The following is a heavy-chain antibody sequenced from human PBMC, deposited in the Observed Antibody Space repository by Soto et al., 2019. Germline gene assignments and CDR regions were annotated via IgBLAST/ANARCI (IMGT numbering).Heavy chain of an antibody. Sequence: EVQLLESGGGLVQPGGSLRLSCAASGFTFSSYSMSWVRQAPGKGLEWVSGVRTGGDGGTTYYADSVKGRFTISRDNSKNTLFLQMNSLRAEDTAIYYCAKKVNSGPGSQYFDYWGQGTLVTVSS. D-gene: IGHD3-10*01. J-gene: IGHJ4*02. CDR2: VRTGGDGGTT. CDR1: GFTFSSYS. V-gene: IGHV3-23*01. CDR3: AKKVNSGPGSQYFDY.